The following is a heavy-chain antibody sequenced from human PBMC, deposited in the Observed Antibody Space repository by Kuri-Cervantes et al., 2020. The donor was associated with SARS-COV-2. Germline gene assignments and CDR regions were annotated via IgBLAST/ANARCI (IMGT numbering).Heavy chain of an antibody. D-gene: IGHD2-15*01. Sequence: GESLKISCAASGFTFSSYAMSRVRQAPGKGLEWVSAISGSGGSTYYADSVKGRFTISRDNSKNTLYLQMNSLRAEDTAVYYCAKVGGGYCSGGSCLNFDYWGQGTLVTV. V-gene: IGHV3-23*01. CDR3: AKVGGGYCSGGSCLNFDY. CDR2: ISGSGGST. J-gene: IGHJ4*02. CDR1: GFTFSSYA.